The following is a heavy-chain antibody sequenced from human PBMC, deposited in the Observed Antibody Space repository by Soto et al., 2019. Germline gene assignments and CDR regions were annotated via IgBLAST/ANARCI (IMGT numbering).Heavy chain of an antibody. J-gene: IGHJ5*02. D-gene: IGHD3-16*02. V-gene: IGHV4-4*02. CDR3: ASYRNRWSNENWFDP. Sequence: SETLSLTCAVSGGSISSSNWWSWVRQPPGKGLEWIGEIYHSGSTNYNPSLKSRVTISVDKSKNQFSLKLSSVTAADTAVYYCASYRNRWSNENWFDPWGQGTLVTVSS. CDR1: GGSISSSNW. CDR2: IYHSGST.